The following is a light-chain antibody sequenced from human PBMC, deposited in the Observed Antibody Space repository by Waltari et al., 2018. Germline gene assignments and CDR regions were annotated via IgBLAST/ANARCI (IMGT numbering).Light chain of an antibody. J-gene: IGLJ3*02. Sequence: SYELTQPPSVSVSPGQTARITCSGDALSNTYAYWYQQKSGQAPVLVIYEDIKRPTGIPERFSGSSSGTTATLTISGAHVDDEADYYCYSTDFSGHDRVFGGGTKLTIL. CDR1: ALSNTY. CDR2: EDI. CDR3: YSTDFSGHDRV. V-gene: IGLV3-10*01.